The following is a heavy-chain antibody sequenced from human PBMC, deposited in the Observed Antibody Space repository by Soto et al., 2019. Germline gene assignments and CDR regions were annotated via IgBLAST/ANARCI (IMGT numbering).Heavy chain of an antibody. CDR1: GFTFSSYA. V-gene: IGHV3-23*01. D-gene: IGHD3-9*01. Sequence: GGSLRLSCAASGFTFSSYAMSWVRQAPGKGLEWVSAISGSGGSTYYADSVKGRFTISRDNSKNTLYLQMNSLRAEDTAVYYCAKDVAFDGFNGDPGYGMDVWGQGTTVTVSS. CDR2: ISGSGGST. CDR3: AKDVAFDGFNGDPGYGMDV. J-gene: IGHJ6*02.